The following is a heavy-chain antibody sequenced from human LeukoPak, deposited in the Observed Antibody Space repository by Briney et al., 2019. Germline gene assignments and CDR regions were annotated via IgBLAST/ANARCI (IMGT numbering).Heavy chain of an antibody. CDR2: IRHDGSNK. D-gene: IGHD3-22*01. J-gene: IGHJ4*02. CDR3: ARTPGHYHSSAYRGYYFDY. V-gene: IGHV3-7*01. CDR1: GFTFSSYW. Sequence: PGGSLRLSCAASGFTFSSYWMSWVRQAPGKGLEWVANIRHDGSNKYYVDSVKGRFNISRDNAKNALYLQMNSLRAEDTALYYCARTPGHYHSSAYRGYYFDYWGQGTLVSASS.